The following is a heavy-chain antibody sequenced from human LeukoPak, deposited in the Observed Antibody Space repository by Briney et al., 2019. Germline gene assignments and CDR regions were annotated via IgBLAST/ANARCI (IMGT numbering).Heavy chain of an antibody. CDR1: GFTFSSYW. CDR3: AKDQPLLAY. D-gene: IGHD1-14*01. Sequence: GGSLRLSCAASGFTFSSYWMSWVRQAPGKGLEWVANIKEDGSERYYVDSVKGRFTISRDNSKSTLYLQMNSLRAEDTAVYYCAKDQPLLAYWGQGTLVTVSS. J-gene: IGHJ4*02. V-gene: IGHV3-7*03. CDR2: IKEDGSER.